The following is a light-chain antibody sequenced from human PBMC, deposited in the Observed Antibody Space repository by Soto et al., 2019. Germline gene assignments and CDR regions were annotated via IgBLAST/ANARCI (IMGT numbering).Light chain of an antibody. J-gene: IGKJ4*01. V-gene: IGKV3-15*01. CDR3: QQCNNWPPLT. CDR2: GAS. CDR1: QSVSTN. Sequence: EIVMTQSPATLSVSPGERATLSCRASQSVSTNLAWYQHKPGQAPRLLIYGASTRATGIPARFSGSGSGTEFTLTISSLQSEDFAVYYCQQCNNWPPLTFGGGTKVEIK.